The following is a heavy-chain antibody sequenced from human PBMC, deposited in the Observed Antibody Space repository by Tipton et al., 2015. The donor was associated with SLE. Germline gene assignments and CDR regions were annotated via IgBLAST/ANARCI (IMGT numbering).Heavy chain of an antibody. CDR1: GGSISSGDYY. J-gene: IGHJ5*02. V-gene: IGHV4-30-4*01. CDR3: ARGYYGSGSYYWFDP. D-gene: IGHD3-10*01. CDR2: IYYSGST. Sequence: TLSLTCTVSGGSISSGDYYWSWIRQPPGKGLEWIGHIYYSGSTYYNPSLKSRVTISVDTSKNQFSLKLSSVTAADTAVYYCARGYYGSGSYYWFDPWGQGTLVTVSS.